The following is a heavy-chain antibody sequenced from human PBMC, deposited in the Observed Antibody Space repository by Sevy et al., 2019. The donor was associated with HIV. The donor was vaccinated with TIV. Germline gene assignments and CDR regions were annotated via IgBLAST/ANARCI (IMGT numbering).Heavy chain of an antibody. D-gene: IGHD5-18*01. CDR2: INPNSGGT. J-gene: IGHJ4*02. V-gene: IGHV1-2*02. Sequence: ASVKVSCKASGYTFTGYYMHWVRQAPGQGLEWMGWINPNSGGTNYAQKFQGRVTMTRDTSISTAYMELSRLRSDDTAVYYCARAAKGIQLRATDFDYWGQGTLVTVSS. CDR1: GYTFTGYY. CDR3: ARAAKGIQLRATDFDY.